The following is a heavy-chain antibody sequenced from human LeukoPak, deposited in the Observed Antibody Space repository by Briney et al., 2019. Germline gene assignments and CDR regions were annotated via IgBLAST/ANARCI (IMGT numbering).Heavy chain of an antibody. V-gene: IGHV1-69*13. D-gene: IGHD6-19*01. Sequence: RASVKVSCKASGGTFSSYAISWVRQAPGQGLEWMGGIIPIFGTANYAQKFQGRVTITADESTSTAYMELSSLRSEDTAVYYCASVGYSSGWHNDWGQGTLVTVSS. CDR3: ASVGYSSGWHND. CDR2: IIPIFGTA. J-gene: IGHJ4*02. CDR1: GGTFSSYA.